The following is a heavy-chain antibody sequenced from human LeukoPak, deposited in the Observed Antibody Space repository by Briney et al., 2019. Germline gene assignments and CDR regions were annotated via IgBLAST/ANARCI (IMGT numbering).Heavy chain of an antibody. D-gene: IGHD3-10*01. V-gene: IGHV4-39*01. J-gene: IGHJ5*02. CDR1: GGSIRGSRYY. CDR3: ARRGIRDLQIGNWFYP. CDR2: IYSSGNS. Sequence: PSETLSLTCTVSGGSIRGSRYYWGWIRQPPGKGLEWIGSIYSSGNSYYNPSLKTRATISPDTSKNQYSLRLTSVTAADTAVYYCARRGIRDLQIGNWFYPGGQGILVTVSS.